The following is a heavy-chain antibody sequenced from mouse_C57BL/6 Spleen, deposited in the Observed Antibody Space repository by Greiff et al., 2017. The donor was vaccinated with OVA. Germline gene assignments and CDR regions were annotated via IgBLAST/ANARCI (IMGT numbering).Heavy chain of an antibody. CDR3: ARMAY. J-gene: IGHJ3*01. Sequence: QVQLQQPGAELVKPGASVKLSCKASGYTFTSYWMQWVKQRPGQGLEWIGEIDLSDSYTNYNQKLKGKATLTVDTSSSTAYMQLSSLTSEDSAVYYCARMAYWGQGTLVTVSA. CDR1: GYTFTSYW. CDR2: IDLSDSYT. V-gene: IGHV1-50*01.